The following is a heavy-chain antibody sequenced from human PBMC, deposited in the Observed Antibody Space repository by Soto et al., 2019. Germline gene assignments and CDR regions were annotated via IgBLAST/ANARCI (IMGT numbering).Heavy chain of an antibody. V-gene: IGHV4-59*08. CDR2: IYYSGST. J-gene: IGHJ4*02. Sequence: QVQLQESGPGLVKPSETLSLTCTVSGGSISSYYWSWIRQPPGKGLEWIGYIYYSGSTNYNPSLNSRVNITVDTAKSQFSLRLSSVPAADTAVYYCARASVGASSFDYWGQGTLVTVSS. D-gene: IGHD1-26*01. CDR1: GGSISSYY. CDR3: ARASVGASSFDY.